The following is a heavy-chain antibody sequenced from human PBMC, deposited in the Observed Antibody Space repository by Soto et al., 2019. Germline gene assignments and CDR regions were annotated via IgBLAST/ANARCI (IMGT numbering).Heavy chain of an antibody. CDR1: GYTFTTYS. V-gene: IGHV1-46*01. J-gene: IGHJ4*02. CDR3: ARDGGYDVLTGHYILLYYLDN. CDR2: INPSGGRT. Sequence: QVHLVQSGAEVKKPGASVKVSCKASGYTFTTYSMHWVRQTPRHGLEWMGVINPSGGRTSYAQKFQGRVTMTRDTSTSTVHMELSNLRSEDTAVYFCARDGGYDVLTGHYILLYYLDNWGLGTLVTVSS. D-gene: IGHD3-9*01.